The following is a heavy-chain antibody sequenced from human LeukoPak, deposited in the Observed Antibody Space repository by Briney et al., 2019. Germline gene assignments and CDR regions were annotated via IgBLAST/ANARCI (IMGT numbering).Heavy chain of an antibody. D-gene: IGHD1-26*01. Sequence: ASVNVSCKASGYTSTNYGTHWVRQAPGQRLEWMGWINTGNGNTRYSQKFQNRVTISKDTSASTAYMELNSLTSEDTAVYYCAGGGLVRWYFDSWGQGTLVTVSS. CDR3: AGGGLVRWYFDS. CDR1: GYTSTNYG. V-gene: IGHV1-3*04. CDR2: INTGNGNT. J-gene: IGHJ4*02.